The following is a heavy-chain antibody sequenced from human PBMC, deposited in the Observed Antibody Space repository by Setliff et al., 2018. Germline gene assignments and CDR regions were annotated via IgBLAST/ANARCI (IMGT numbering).Heavy chain of an antibody. V-gene: IGHV4-39*01. CDR3: ARHEFVGGYYGSVTYRHFDY. CDR2: IYYTGTA. J-gene: IGHJ4*02. Sequence: PSETLSLTCTVSGDSISSTSYQWGWVRQPPGKGLDWIGSIYYTGTAYYNPSLKSRVTISVDTSKNQFSLQVTSLAATDTALYFCARHEFVGGYYGSVTYRHFDYWGQGILVTVSS. CDR1: GDSISSTSYQ. D-gene: IGHD3-10*01.